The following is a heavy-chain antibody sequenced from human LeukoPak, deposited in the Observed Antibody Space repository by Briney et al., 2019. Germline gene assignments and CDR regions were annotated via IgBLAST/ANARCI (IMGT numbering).Heavy chain of an antibody. CDR2: IWYDGSNK. J-gene: IGHJ1*01. CDR3: ARGLGINNDRGSDG. D-gene: IGHD3-10*01. Sequence: GSLRLSCAASGFTFSSYGMHWVRQAPGKGPEWVAVIWYDGSNKYYADSVKGRFTISRDNSKNTLYLQMISLRAEDTAVYYCARGLGINNDRGSDGRGQGAMVTVSS. CDR1: GFTFSSYG. V-gene: IGHV3-33*08.